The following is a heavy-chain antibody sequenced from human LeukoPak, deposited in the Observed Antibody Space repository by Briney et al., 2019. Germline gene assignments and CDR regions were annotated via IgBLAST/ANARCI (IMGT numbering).Heavy chain of an antibody. CDR3: AKNRGHLNYYYMDV. Sequence: GGSLRLSCAVSGFTFSSYAMSWVRQAPGKGLEWVSAISGSGGSTYYADSVKGRFAISRDNSKNTLYLQMNSLRAEDTAVYYCAKNRGHLNYYYMDVWGKGTTVTVSS. V-gene: IGHV3-23*01. CDR2: ISGSGGST. CDR1: GFTFSSYA. J-gene: IGHJ6*03. D-gene: IGHD3-10*01.